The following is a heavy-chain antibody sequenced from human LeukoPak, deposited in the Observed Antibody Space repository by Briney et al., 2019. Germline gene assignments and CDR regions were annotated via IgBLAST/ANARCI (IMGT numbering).Heavy chain of an antibody. Sequence: SETLSLTCAVYGGSFSGYYWSWIRQPPGKGLEWIGEINHSGSTNYNPSLKSRVTISVDTSKNQFSLKLSSVTAADTAVYYCAREKVDLRAFDIWGPGTMVTVSS. CDR2: INHSGST. CDR1: GGSFSGYY. D-gene: IGHD3-3*01. CDR3: AREKVDLRAFDI. V-gene: IGHV4-34*01. J-gene: IGHJ3*02.